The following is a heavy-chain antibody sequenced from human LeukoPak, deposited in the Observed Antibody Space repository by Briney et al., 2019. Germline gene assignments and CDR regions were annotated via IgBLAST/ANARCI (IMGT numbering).Heavy chain of an antibody. D-gene: IGHD6-13*01. V-gene: IGHV4-4*07. CDR3: ARAAAGNLDAFDI. J-gene: IGHJ3*02. CDR2: VFPSGNT. CDR1: GGSIRSYY. Sequence: SETQSLTCTGSGGSIRSYYWTWIRQPAGGGLEWIGRVFPSGNTYYNPSLKSRVTMSLDTSKNQFSLKLSSVTAADTAVYYCARAAAGNLDAFDIWGQGTMVTVSS.